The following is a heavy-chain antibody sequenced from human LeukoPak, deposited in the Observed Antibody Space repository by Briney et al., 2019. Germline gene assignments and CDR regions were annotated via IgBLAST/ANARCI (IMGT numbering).Heavy chain of an antibody. V-gene: IGHV3-73*01. J-gene: IGHJ4*02. D-gene: IGHD3-22*01. CDR1: GFTFSGSA. Sequence: GSLKLSCAASGFTFSGSAMHWVRQASGKGLEWVGRIRSKANSYATAYAASVKGRFTISRDNPKNTLYLQMNSLRAEDTAVYFCAKRGVVIRVILVGFHKEAYYFDSWGQGALVTVSS. CDR2: IRSKANSYAT. CDR3: AKRGVVIRVILVGFHKEAYYFDS.